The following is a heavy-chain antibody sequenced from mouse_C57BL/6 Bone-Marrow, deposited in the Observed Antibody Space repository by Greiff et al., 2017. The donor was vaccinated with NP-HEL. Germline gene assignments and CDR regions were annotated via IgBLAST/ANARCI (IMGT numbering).Heavy chain of an antibody. D-gene: IGHD1-1*01. CDR2: INPNNGGT. J-gene: IGHJ2*01. CDR3: ARRGQRYTDD. Sequence: EVQLQQSGPELVKPGASVKISCKASGYTFTDYYMNWVKQSHGKSLEWIGDINPNNGGTSYNQKFKGKATLTVDKSSSTAYMELRSLTSEDSAVYYCARRGQRYTDDWGQGTTLTVSS. CDR1: GYTFTDYY. V-gene: IGHV1-26*01.